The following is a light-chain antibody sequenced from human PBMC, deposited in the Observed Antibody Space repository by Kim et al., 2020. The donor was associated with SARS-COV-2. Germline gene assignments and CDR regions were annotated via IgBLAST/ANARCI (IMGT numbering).Light chain of an antibody. CDR1: QRVDRYY. CDR2: GAS. J-gene: IGKJ5*01. V-gene: IGKV3D-20*02. Sequence: EIVLTQSPGTLSLSPGERATLSCRASQRVDRYYLAWYQQKPGQAPSLLMYGASTRATGIPDRFSGSGSGTDFTLTISRLEPEDFAVYYCQHRRNWPLITFGQGTRLEIK. CDR3: QHRRNWPLIT.